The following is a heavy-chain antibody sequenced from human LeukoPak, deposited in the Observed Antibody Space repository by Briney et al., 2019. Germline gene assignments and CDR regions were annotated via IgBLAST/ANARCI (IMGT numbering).Heavy chain of an antibody. CDR2: INHSGST. V-gene: IGHV4-34*01. Sequence: PSGTLSLTCAVYGGSFSGYYWSWIRQPPGKGLEWIGEINHSGSTNYNPSLKSRVTISVDTSKNQFSLKLSSVTAADTAVYYCASLVGAAQFDYWGQGTLVTVSS. J-gene: IGHJ4*02. D-gene: IGHD1-26*01. CDR1: GGSFSGYY. CDR3: ASLVGAAQFDY.